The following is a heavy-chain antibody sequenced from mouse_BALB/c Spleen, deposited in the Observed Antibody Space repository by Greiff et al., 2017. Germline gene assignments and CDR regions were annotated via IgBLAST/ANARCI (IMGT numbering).Heavy chain of an antibody. CDR3: AREIYYYGSSYFDY. V-gene: IGHV5-6-5*01. CDR1: GFTFSSYA. Sequence: EVKLVESGGDLVKPGGSLKLSCAASGFTFSSYAMSWVRQTPEKRLEWVASISSGGSTYYPDSVKGRFTISRDNARNILYLQMSSLRSEDTAMYYCAREIYYYGSSYFDYWGQGTTLTVSS. CDR2: ISSGGST. D-gene: IGHD1-1*01. J-gene: IGHJ2*01.